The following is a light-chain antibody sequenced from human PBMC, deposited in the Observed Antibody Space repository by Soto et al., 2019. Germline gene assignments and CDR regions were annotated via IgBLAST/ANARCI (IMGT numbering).Light chain of an antibody. J-gene: IGKJ1*01. V-gene: IGKV3-15*01. CDR1: QSVSNN. CDR2: GAS. CDR3: QQYNKWPLT. Sequence: EIVMTQSPATLSVSPGERATLSCRASQSVSNNYLAWYQQKPGQAPRLLVYGASTRATGVPARFSGSGSGTEFTLTISSLGSEDFAVYYCQQYNKWPLTFGQGTKVDIK.